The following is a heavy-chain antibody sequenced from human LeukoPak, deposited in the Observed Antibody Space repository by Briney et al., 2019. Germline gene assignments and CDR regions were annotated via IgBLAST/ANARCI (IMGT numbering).Heavy chain of an antibody. CDR1: GGSFSGYY. CDR2: INHSGST. Sequence: PSETLSLTCAVYGGSFSGYYWSWIRQPPGKGLEWIGEINHSGSTNYNPSPKSRVTMSVDTSKNQFSLKLSSVTAADTAVYYCARDSGRLLAYYFDYWGQGTLVTVSS. V-gene: IGHV4-34*01. J-gene: IGHJ4*02. CDR3: ARDSGRLLAYYFDY. D-gene: IGHD3-10*01.